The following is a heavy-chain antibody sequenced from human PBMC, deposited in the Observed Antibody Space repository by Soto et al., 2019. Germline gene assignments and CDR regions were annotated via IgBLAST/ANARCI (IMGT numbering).Heavy chain of an antibody. Sequence: SSETLSLTCAVSGGSIISDGYSWSWIRQPPGKGLQWIGHIYEGGNTYYTPSLESRVAISTDKSKNQFSLRPSSVTAADTAVYYCVRRSPEDAFDIWGQGTMVTV. CDR3: VRRSPEDAFDI. CDR2: IYEGGNT. J-gene: IGHJ3*02. V-gene: IGHV4-30-2*01. CDR1: GGSIISDGYS.